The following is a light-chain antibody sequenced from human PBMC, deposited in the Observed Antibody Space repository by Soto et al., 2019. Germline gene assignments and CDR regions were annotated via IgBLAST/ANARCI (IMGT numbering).Light chain of an antibody. CDR1: QSVRSSY. CDR2: GAS. CDR3: QQYGSSPQT. Sequence: EIVLTQSPGTLSLSPGERATLSCRASQSVRSSYLAWYQQKPGQAPRLLIYGASSRATGIPDWFSGSGSGTDFTLTISRLEPEDFAVYYCQQYGSSPQTFGQGTKVEIK. V-gene: IGKV3-20*01. J-gene: IGKJ1*01.